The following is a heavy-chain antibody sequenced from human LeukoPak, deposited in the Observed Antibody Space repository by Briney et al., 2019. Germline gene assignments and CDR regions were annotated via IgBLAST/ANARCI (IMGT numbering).Heavy chain of an antibody. CDR3: ARKRSFDL. CDR1: GGSVGSGTFY. D-gene: IGHD3-9*01. CDR2: IYYSGST. Sequence: PSETLSLTCTVSGGSVGSGTFYWSWIRQPPGKGLEWIGDIYYSGSTNYNPSLKSRVTISVDMSTNQFSLKLISVTAADTAVYYCARKRSFDLWGQGTLVTVSS. J-gene: IGHJ4*02. V-gene: IGHV4-61*01.